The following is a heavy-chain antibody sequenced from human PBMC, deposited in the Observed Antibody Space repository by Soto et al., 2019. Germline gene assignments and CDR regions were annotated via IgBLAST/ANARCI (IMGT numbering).Heavy chain of an antibody. D-gene: IGHD3-22*01. CDR2: IYYSGST. CDR3: ARHSRGYYYYFDH. Sequence: PSESLSLACTASSGSVYISIFSWSWKQQPPGKGLEWIGYIYYSGSTKYNPSLKSRVTMSVDTSKNQFSLEVRSVTAADTAVYYCARHSRGYYYYFDHWGQGTQVTVSS. CDR1: SGSVYISIFS. J-gene: IGHJ4*02. V-gene: IGHV4-61*01.